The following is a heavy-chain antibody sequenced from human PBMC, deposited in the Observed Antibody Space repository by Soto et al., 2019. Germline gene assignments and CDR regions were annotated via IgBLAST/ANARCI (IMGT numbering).Heavy chain of an antibody. CDR1: GYTFTGYY. Sequence: ASVKVSCKASGYTFTGYYMHWVRQAPGQGLEWMGWINPNSGGTNYAQKFQGWVTMTRDTSISTAYMELSRLRSDDTAVYYCARGPLIGYSYDNSIDYWGQGTLVTVSS. CDR3: ARGPLIGYSYDNSIDY. D-gene: IGHD5-18*01. CDR2: INPNSGGT. J-gene: IGHJ4*02. V-gene: IGHV1-2*04.